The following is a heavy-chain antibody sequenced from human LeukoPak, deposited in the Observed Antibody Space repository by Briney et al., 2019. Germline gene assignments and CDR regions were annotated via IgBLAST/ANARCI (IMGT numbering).Heavy chain of an antibody. V-gene: IGHV3-23*01. D-gene: IGHD6-13*01. Sequence: GGSLRLSRAASGFTFSSYAMSWVRQAPGKGLEWVSAISGSGGSTYYADSVKGRFTISRDNSKNTLYLQMNSLRAEDTAVYYCAKLCSSSWYFDYWGQGTLVTVSS. CDR2: ISGSGGST. CDR3: AKLCSSSWYFDY. CDR1: GFTFSSYA. J-gene: IGHJ4*02.